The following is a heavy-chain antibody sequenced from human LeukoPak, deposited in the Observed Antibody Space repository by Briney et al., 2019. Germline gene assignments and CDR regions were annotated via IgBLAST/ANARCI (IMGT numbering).Heavy chain of an antibody. J-gene: IGHJ3*02. CDR1: GYTFTSYD. V-gene: IGHV1-8*02. CDR3: ARAGSWQWPDAFDI. Sequence: GASVKVSCKASGYTFTSYDINWVRQATGQGLEWMGWMNPNSGNTGYAQKFQGRVTMTRNTSISTAYMELSSLRSEDTAVYYCARAGSWQWPDAFDIWGQGTMVTVSS. D-gene: IGHD6-19*01. CDR2: MNPNSGNT.